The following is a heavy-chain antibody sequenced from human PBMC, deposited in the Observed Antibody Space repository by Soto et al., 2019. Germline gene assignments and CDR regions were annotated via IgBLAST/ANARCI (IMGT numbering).Heavy chain of an antibody. CDR3: ARIRFGELLFDY. CDR1: GFSLSNARMG. Sequence: SGPTLVNPTETLTLTCTVSGFSLSNARMGVSWIRQPPGKALEWLAHIFSNDEKSYSTSLKSRLTISKDTSKSQVVLTMTNMEPVDTATYYCARIRFGELLFDYWGQGTLVTVSS. D-gene: IGHD3-10*01. CDR2: IFSNDEK. J-gene: IGHJ4*02. V-gene: IGHV2-26*01.